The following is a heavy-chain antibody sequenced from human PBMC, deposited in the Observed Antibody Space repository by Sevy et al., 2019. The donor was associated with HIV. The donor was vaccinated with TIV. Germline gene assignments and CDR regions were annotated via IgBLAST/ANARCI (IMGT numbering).Heavy chain of an antibody. D-gene: IGHD5-18*01. Sequence: GGSLRLSCAASGFTFDDYTMHWVRQAPGKGLEWVSLISWDGGSTYYADSVKGRFTISRDNSKNSLYLQMNSLRTEDTALYYCVGYSYGFNDAFDIWGQGTMVTVSS. CDR2: ISWDGGST. V-gene: IGHV3-43*01. CDR3: VGYSYGFNDAFDI. J-gene: IGHJ3*02. CDR1: GFTFDDYT.